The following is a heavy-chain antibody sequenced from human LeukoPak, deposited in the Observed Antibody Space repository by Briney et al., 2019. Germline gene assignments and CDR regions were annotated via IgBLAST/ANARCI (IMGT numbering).Heavy chain of an antibody. V-gene: IGHV3-30*18. Sequence: GGSLRLSCAASGFTFSSYGMHWVRQAPGKGLEWAAVISYDGSNKYYADSVKGRFTISRDNSKNTLYLQMNSLRAEDTAVYYCAKDLIMGRYCSSTSCFTYYYYGMDVWGQGTTVTVSS. CDR2: ISYDGSNK. CDR1: GFTFSSYG. D-gene: IGHD2-2*02. CDR3: AKDLIMGRYCSSTSCFTYYYYGMDV. J-gene: IGHJ6*02.